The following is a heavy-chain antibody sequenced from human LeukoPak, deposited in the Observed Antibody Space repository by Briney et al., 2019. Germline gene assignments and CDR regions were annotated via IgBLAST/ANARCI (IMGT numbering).Heavy chain of an antibody. V-gene: IGHV1-46*01. J-gene: IGHJ4*02. Sequence: ASVKVSCKASGYTFASYYMHWVRQAPGQGLEWMGIINPSGGSTSYAQKFQGRVTMTRDTSTSTVYMELSSLRSEDTAVYYCARDSHYYDSSGYLPQYYFDYWGQGTLVTVSS. CDR2: INPSGGST. CDR3: ARDSHYYDSSGYLPQYYFDY. D-gene: IGHD3-22*01. CDR1: GYTFASYY.